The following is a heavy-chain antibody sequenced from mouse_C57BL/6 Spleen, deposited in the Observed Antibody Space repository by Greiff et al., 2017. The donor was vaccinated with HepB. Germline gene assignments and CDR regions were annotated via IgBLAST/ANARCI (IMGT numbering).Heavy chain of an antibody. V-gene: IGHV1-52*01. D-gene: IGHD1-1*01. CDR2: IYPSDSET. CDR3: AREDYYGSSYRYFDV. J-gene: IGHJ1*03. CDR1: GYTFTSYW. Sequence: QVHVKQPGAELVGPGSSVKLSCKASGYTFTSYWMHWVKQRPRQGLEWIGNIYPSDSETHYNQKFKDKATLTVDKSSSTAYMQLSSLTSEDSAVYYCAREDYYGSSYRYFDVWGTGTTVTVSS.